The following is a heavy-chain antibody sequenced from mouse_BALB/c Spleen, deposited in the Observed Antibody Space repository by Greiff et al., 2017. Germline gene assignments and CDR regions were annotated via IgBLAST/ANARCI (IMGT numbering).Heavy chain of an antibody. J-gene: IGHJ1*01. V-gene: IGHV3-2*02. CDR3: ARGRVYWYFDV. CDR2: ISYSGST. Sequence: EVKLQESGPGLVKPSQSLSLTCTVTGYSITSDYAWNWIRQFPGNKLEWMGYISYSGSTSYNPSLKSRISITRDTSKNQFFLQLNSVTTEDTATYYCARGRVYWYFDVWGAGTTVTVSS. CDR1: GYSITSDYA.